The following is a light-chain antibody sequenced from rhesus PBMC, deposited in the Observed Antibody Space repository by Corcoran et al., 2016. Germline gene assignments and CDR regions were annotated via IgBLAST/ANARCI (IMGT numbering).Light chain of an antibody. V-gene: IGKV1-22*01. CDR3: PHSSSTPLP. CDR1: QGITKA. J-gene: IGKJ1*01. Sequence: DIQMTQSPSSLSASVGDRVTITCRASQGITKALAWYQQKPGETPKLLDYEASSLQSGIPSRCSCSGSGTDCTLTISSLPPDDFASYSCPHSSSTPLPFGQRTKVEIK. CDR2: EAS.